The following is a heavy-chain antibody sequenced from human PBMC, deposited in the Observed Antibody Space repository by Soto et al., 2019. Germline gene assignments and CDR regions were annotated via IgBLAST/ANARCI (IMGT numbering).Heavy chain of an antibody. Sequence: GGSLRLSCAASGFTFSSYAMSWVRQAPGKGLEWVSAISGSGGSTYYADSVKGRFTISRDNSKNTLDLQMNSLRAEDTAVYYCARQSGYGSEDYFDYWGQGTLVTVSS. CDR2: ISGSGGST. J-gene: IGHJ4*02. CDR1: GFTFSSYA. CDR3: ARQSGYGSEDYFDY. D-gene: IGHD5-12*01. V-gene: IGHV3-23*01.